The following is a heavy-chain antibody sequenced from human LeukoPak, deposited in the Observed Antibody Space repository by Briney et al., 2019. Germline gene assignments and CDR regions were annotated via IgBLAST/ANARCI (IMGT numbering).Heavy chain of an antibody. CDR2: VSRSGSA. CDR1: SYSINNGYL. Sequence: KPSETLSLTCAVSSYSINNGYLWAWIRQPLGKGLEWIGSVSRSGSAYYNPSLKSPVTISVDTSKNQFSLKLSSVTAADTAVYYCARSEGILTGYNYWGQGTLVTVSS. J-gene: IGHJ4*02. D-gene: IGHD3-9*01. V-gene: IGHV4-38-2*01. CDR3: ARSEGILTGYNY.